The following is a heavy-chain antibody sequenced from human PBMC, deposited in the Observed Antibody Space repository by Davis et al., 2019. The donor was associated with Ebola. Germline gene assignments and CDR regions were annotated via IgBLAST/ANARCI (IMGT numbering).Heavy chain of an antibody. J-gene: IGHJ3*01. V-gene: IGHV4-59*01. CDR1: ARSITVYS. CDR3: ARDSVGALDV. CDR2: ITYTVYT. Sequence: MPSQTLSPTCTLSARSITVYSWNWIRQSPGKGLEWIGFITYTVYTTYNPSLKSRVSMSVDPSGNHFSLDLKSVTAADAPVYYCARDSVGALDVWGHGTMVTVS.